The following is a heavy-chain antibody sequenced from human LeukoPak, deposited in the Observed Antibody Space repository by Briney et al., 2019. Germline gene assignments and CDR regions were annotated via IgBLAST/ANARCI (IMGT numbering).Heavy chain of an antibody. V-gene: IGHV3-23*01. Sequence: GGSLRLSCAASGFTFSVYAMSWVRQAPGKGLEWVSGISAGGSSTYYADSVKGRFTISRDNSKNTMSLQMNSLRADDTAVYYCANGRDGYNFDYWGQGTLVTVSS. CDR2: ISAGGSST. CDR1: GFTFSVYA. J-gene: IGHJ4*02. CDR3: ANGRDGYNFDY. D-gene: IGHD5-24*01.